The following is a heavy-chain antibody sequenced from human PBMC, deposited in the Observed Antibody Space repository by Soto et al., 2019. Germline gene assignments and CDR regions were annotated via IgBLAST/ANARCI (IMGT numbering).Heavy chain of an antibody. J-gene: IGHJ4*02. V-gene: IGHV3-23*01. Sequence: EVQLLESGGGLVQPGGSLRLSCAASGFTFSSYAMSWVRQASGKGLEWVSAISGSGGSTYYADSVKGRFTISRDNSKNTLYLQMNSLRAEDTAVYYCAKGSSGWYERFDYWGQGTLVTVSS. CDR3: AKGSSGWYERFDY. D-gene: IGHD6-19*01. CDR1: GFTFSSYA. CDR2: ISGSGGST.